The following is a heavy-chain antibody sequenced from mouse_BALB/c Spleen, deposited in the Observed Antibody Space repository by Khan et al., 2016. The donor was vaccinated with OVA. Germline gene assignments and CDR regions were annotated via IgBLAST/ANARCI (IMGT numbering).Heavy chain of an antibody. CDR1: GYTFTSFW. J-gene: IGHJ3*01. CDR3: ARGGYGSPFAY. CDR2: IDPSKSET. V-gene: IGHV1S127*01. Sequence: QVQLQQSGPELVRPGASVKMSCKASGYTFTSFWIHWVKQRPGQGLEWIGMIDPSKSETRLNQKFKDKATLNVDKSSNTAYMQLSRLTSEASAGYYCARGGYGSPFAYWGQGTLVTVSA. D-gene: IGHD1-1*01.